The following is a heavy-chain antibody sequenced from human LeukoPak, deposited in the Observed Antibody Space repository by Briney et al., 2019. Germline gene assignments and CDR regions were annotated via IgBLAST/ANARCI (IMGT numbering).Heavy chain of an antibody. Sequence: PGGSLRLSCAASGFTFSSYWMSWVRQAPGKGLEWVANIKEDGGEKYSVDSVKGRFTISRDNAKNMLYLQMNSLRAEDTAVYYCTRDMIRGVVNYWGQGTLVTVSS. CDR3: TRDMIRGVVNY. CDR2: IKEDGGEK. CDR1: GFTFSSYW. D-gene: IGHD3-10*01. V-gene: IGHV3-7*01. J-gene: IGHJ4*02.